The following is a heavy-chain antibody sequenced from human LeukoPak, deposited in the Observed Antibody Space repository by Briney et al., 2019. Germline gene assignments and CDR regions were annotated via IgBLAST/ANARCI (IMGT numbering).Heavy chain of an antibody. CDR2: ISSNGGST. V-gene: IGHV3-64*01. CDR3: ERDQSIREGSYYIILNY. D-gene: IGHD1-26*01. J-gene: IGHJ4*02. CDR1: GFTFSSYG. Sequence: GGSLRLSCAASGFTFSSYGMHWVRPAPGKGLEYVSAISSNGGSTYYANSVKGRFTISRDNSKNTLYLQMGSLRAEDMAVSSCERDQSIREGSYYIILNYWGQGTLVTVSS.